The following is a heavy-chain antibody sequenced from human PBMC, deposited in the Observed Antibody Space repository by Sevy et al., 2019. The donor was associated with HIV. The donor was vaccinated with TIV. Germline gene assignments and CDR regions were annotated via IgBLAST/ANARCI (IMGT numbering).Heavy chain of an antibody. Sequence: GGSLRLSCAASGFTFSSYAMHWVRQAPGKGLEWVAVISYDGSNKYYADSVKGRFTISGENSKNTLYLQMNSLRAEDTAVYYCARDQYYDSSGSPYFDYWGQGTLVTVSS. D-gene: IGHD3-22*01. CDR2: ISYDGSNK. CDR1: GFTFSSYA. V-gene: IGHV3-30-3*01. CDR3: ARDQYYDSSGSPYFDY. J-gene: IGHJ4*02.